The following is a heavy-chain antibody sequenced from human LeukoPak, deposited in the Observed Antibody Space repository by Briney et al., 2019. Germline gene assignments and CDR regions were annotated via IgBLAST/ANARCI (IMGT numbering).Heavy chain of an antibody. V-gene: IGHV1-18*04. CDR2: ISAYNGNT. D-gene: IGHD3-9*01. Sequence: ASVKVSCKASGYTFTSYGISWVRQAPGQGLEWMGWISAYNGNTNYAQKLQGRVTMTTDTSTSTAYMELRSLRSDDTAVYYCARDRSALRYFDWLLGRHNWFTPGAREPWSPSPQ. CDR1: GYTFTSYG. CDR3: ARDRSALRYFDWLLGRHNWFTP. J-gene: IGHJ5*02.